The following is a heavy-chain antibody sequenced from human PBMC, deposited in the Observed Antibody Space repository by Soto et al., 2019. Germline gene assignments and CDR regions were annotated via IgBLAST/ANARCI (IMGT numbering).Heavy chain of an antibody. CDR3: AKGIAARPGYYYGMDV. CDR2: ISGSGGST. CDR1: GFTFSSYA. J-gene: IGHJ6*02. V-gene: IGHV3-23*01. D-gene: IGHD6-6*01. Sequence: PGGSLRLSCAASGFTFSSYAMSWVRQAPGTGLEWVSAISGSGGSTYYADSVKGRFTISRDNSKNTLYLQMNSLRAEDTAVYYCAKGIAARPGYYYGMDVWGQGTTVTVSS.